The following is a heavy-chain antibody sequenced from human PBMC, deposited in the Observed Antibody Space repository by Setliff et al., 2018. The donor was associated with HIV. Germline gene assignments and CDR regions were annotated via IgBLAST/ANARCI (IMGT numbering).Heavy chain of an antibody. J-gene: IGHJ4*02. CDR2: IYYTGST. V-gene: IGHV4-59*01. D-gene: IGHD3-10*01. Sequence: SETLSLTCTVSGGPMSSYYWSWIRQPPGKGLEWIGSIYYTGSTDYNPSLMSRVTISLDTPKNQFSLKLNSVIAADTAVYYCARNRVPSSLWGQGTLVT. CDR1: GGPMSSYY. CDR3: ARNRVPSSL.